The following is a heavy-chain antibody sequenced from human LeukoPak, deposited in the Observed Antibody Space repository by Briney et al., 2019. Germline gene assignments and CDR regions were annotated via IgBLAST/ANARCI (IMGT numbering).Heavy chain of an antibody. CDR1: GFTFSSYA. V-gene: IGHV3-23*01. CDR2: ISGSGGST. J-gene: IGHJ4*02. CDR3: AKGTMDGGQYYYDSS. D-gene: IGHD3-22*01. Sequence: SGGSLRLSCAASGFTFSSYAMSWVRQAPGKGLEWVSAISGSGGSTYYADSVKGRFTISRDNSKNTLYLQMNSLRAEDTAVYYFAKGTMDGGQYYYDSSGGQETLVTVSS.